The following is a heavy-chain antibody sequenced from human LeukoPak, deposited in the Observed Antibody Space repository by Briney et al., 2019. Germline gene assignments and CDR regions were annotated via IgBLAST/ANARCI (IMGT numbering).Heavy chain of an antibody. CDR3: ARGTSGDYEGY. D-gene: IGHD4-17*01. Sequence: SETLSLTCTVSGGSIRSSSYYWGWIRQPPGKGLEWIGRIYYRGSTYYKPSLKIGDTISVDTSKKQCSLKLSSVTAADTAVYYCARGTSGDYEGYWGQGTLVTVSS. CDR1: GGSIRSSSYY. CDR2: IYYRGST. J-gene: IGHJ4*02. V-gene: IGHV4-39*01.